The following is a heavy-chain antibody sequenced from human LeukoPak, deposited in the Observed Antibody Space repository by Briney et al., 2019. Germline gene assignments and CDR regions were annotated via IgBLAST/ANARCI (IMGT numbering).Heavy chain of an antibody. CDR2: INPNSGGT. CDR1: VYTFTGYY. CDR3: AREVSLAVAGTGGWFDP. D-gene: IGHD6-19*01. Sequence: ASVKVSCKASVYTFTGYYMHWVRQAPGQGREWMGWINPNSGGTNYAQKLQGRVTMTRDTSISTAYMELSRLRSGDTAMYYCAREVSLAVAGTGGWFDPWGQGTLVTVSS. V-gene: IGHV1-2*02. J-gene: IGHJ5*02.